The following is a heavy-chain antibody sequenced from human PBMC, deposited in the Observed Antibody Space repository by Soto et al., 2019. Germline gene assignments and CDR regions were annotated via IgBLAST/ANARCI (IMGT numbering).Heavy chain of an antibody. J-gene: IGHJ4*02. CDR1: GGAFGSYA. Sequence: QVQLVQSGAEMKKPGSSVKVSCKASGGAFGSYAINWVRQAPGQGLEWMGGIISMFDTTNYAQRFQGRVTVTADESTSTVYLELTRLRSEDTGMYYCTRHRGYSSGYWGQDFWGQGTLVTVSS. CDR3: TRHRGYSSGYWGQDF. D-gene: IGHD5-12*01. V-gene: IGHV1-69*01. CDR2: IISMFDTT.